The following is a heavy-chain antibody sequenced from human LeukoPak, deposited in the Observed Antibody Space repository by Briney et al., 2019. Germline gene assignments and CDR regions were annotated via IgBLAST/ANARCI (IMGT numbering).Heavy chain of an antibody. Sequence: GGSLRLSCAASGFTFSSHGFIWVRQAPGKGLEYVSSIDGSDGASYYADSVKGRFTISRDNSKNTLFLQMNSLRVEDTAVYYCARVDSGNYDYWGQGTLLTVSS. J-gene: IGHJ4*02. CDR2: IDGSDGAS. CDR3: ARVDSGNYDY. V-gene: IGHV3-23*01. CDR1: GFTFSSHG. D-gene: IGHD1-26*01.